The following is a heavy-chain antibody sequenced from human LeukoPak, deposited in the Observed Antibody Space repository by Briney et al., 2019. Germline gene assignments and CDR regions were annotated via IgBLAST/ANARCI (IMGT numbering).Heavy chain of an antibody. J-gene: IGHJ5*02. Sequence: PSETLSLTCTVSGGSISSGGYYWSWIRQHPGKGLEWIGYIYYSGSTYYNPSLKSRVTISVDTSKNQFSLKLSSVTAADTAVYYCARDLAVAGDNWFDPWGQGTLVTVSS. CDR2: IYYSGST. D-gene: IGHD6-19*01. CDR1: GGSISSGGYY. V-gene: IGHV4-31*03. CDR3: ARDLAVAGDNWFDP.